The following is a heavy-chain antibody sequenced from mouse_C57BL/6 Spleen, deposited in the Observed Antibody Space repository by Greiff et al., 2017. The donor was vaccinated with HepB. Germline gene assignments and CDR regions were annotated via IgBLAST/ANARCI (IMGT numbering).Heavy chain of an antibody. D-gene: IGHD2-4*01. Sequence: QVQLQQSGAELVRPGASVTLSCKASGYTFTDYEMHWVKQTPVHGLEWIGAIDPETGGTAYNQKFKGKAILTADKSSSTAYMELRSLTSEDSAVYYCTGDYGYAMDYGGQGTSVTVSS. J-gene: IGHJ4*01. V-gene: IGHV1-15*01. CDR2: IDPETGGT. CDR1: GYTFTDYE. CDR3: TGDYGYAMDY.